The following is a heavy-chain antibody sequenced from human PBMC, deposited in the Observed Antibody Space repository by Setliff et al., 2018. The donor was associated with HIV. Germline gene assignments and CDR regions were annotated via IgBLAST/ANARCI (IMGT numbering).Heavy chain of an antibody. CDR1: GGTFSSYA. Sequence: ASVKVSCKASGGTFSSYAISWVRQAPGQGLEWMGGIIPILGIANYAQKFQGRVTITAVESTSTAYMELSSLRSEDTAVYYCARDYSPTFYYYDSSGTFDYWGQGTRVTVSS. CDR3: ARDYSPTFYYYDSSGTFDY. D-gene: IGHD3-22*01. J-gene: IGHJ4*02. V-gene: IGHV1-69*10. CDR2: IIPILGIA.